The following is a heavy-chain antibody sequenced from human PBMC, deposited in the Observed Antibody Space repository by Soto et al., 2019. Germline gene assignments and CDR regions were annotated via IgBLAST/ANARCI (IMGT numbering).Heavy chain of an antibody. CDR1: GGSFSTYG. CDR3: ATELDPYAAGNSLALDY. V-gene: IGHV1-69*13. CDR2: IIPKFGTT. J-gene: IGHJ4*02. D-gene: IGHD6-13*01. Sequence: QVQLVQSGAEVKKPGSSVKVSCKASGGSFSTYGINWVRLAPGQGLEWMGGIIPKFGTTNYAQKFRGRVTITADESTNTAYMELNYLRSEDTAVYFRATELDPYAAGNSLALDYWGQGTLVTVPS.